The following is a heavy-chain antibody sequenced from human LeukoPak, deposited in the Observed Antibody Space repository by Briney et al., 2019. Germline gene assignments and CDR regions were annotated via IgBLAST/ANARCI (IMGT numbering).Heavy chain of an antibody. CDR1: GFTFRTYG. CDR2: ITGSSTWT. D-gene: IGHD7-27*01. V-gene: IGHV3-23*01. CDR3: ARELVSLGTGYFDL. J-gene: IGHJ2*01. Sequence: GGSLRLSCETSGFTFRTYGMTWVRQAPGKGLEWVSGITGSSTWTYYADSVRGRFTISRDNSKNTLHLQMNNLTADDTAIYYCARELVSLGTGYFDLWGRGTLVTVSS.